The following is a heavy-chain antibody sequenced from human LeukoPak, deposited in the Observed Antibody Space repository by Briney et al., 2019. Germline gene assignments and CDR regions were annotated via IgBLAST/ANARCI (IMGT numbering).Heavy chain of an antibody. D-gene: IGHD4-17*01. CDR2: ISSSSSYI. CDR3: ARTYGDWEGWFDP. Sequence: GGSLRLSCAASGFTFSSYSMNWVRQAPGKGLEWVSSISSSSSYIYYAVSVKGRFTISRDNAKNSLYLQMNSLRAEDTAVYYCARTYGDWEGWFDPWGQGTLVTVSS. CDR1: GFTFSSYS. J-gene: IGHJ5*02. V-gene: IGHV3-21*01.